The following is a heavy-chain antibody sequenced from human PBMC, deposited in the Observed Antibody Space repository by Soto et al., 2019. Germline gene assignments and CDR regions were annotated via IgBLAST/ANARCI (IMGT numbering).Heavy chain of an antibody. CDR2: INLDGSEK. J-gene: IGHJ6*02. CDR3: ARAGSTSWYSYDYHGMDV. Sequence: EVQLVESGGGLVQPGGSLRLSCAASGFTFRTYWLSWVRQVPGKGLEWVANINLDGSEKNYVDSVKGRFTISRDNARNSLYLQMSSLRAEDTALYYCARAGSTSWYSYDYHGMDVWGPGTTVTVSS. CDR1: GFTFRTYW. D-gene: IGHD5-18*01. V-gene: IGHV3-7*05.